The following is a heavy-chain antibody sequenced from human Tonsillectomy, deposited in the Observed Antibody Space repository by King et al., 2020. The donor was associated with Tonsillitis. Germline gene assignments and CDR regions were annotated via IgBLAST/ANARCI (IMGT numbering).Heavy chain of an antibody. J-gene: IGHJ4*02. CDR2: VIPIFATS. CDR3: ARGKVVGVSKFDY. D-gene: IGHD2-15*01. Sequence: QLVQSGAEVKKPGSSVKVSCKASGGTFNNYAISWVRQAPGQGLEWLGAVIPIFATSTYAQKFQGRVTITADESTSTAYMELSNLRSDDTAVYYCARGKVVGVSKFDYWGQGTLVTVSS. CDR1: GGTFNNYA. V-gene: IGHV1-69*01.